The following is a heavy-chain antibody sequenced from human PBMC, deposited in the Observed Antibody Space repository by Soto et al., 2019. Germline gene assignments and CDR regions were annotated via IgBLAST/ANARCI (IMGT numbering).Heavy chain of an antibody. D-gene: IGHD4-17*01. CDR2: INPSGGSA. V-gene: IGHV1-46*01. Sequence: QVQLVQSGAEVKKPGASVKLSCKASGNTFTSYYLHWVRQAPGQGLEWMGTINPSGGSASYAQRFQDRVTMTRDTSTSTVYMELSSLSSEDTAVYYCARDTVTGYFDYWGQGTLVSVSS. J-gene: IGHJ4*02. CDR3: ARDTVTGYFDY. CDR1: GNTFTSYY.